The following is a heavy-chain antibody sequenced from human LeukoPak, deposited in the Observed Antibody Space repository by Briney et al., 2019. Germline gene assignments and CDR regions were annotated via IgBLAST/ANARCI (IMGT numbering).Heavy chain of an antibody. CDR3: ARQHSGY. D-gene: IGHD3-10*01. Sequence: SETLSLTCTVSGYSISSGYYWGWIRQPPGKGLEWIGEINHSGSTNYNPSLKSRVTISVDTSKNQFSLKLSSVTAADTAVYYCARQHSGYWGQGTLVTVSS. CDR1: GYSISSGYY. J-gene: IGHJ4*02. V-gene: IGHV4-38-2*02. CDR2: INHSGST.